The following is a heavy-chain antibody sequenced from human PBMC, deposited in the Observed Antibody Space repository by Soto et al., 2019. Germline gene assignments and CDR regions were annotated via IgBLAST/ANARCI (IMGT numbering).Heavy chain of an antibody. J-gene: IGHJ4*02. V-gene: IGHV1-2*04. CDR3: ARDRNYYDSSGLLDY. Sequence: DSVKVSCKTSGYTFTGYYMHWVRQAPGQGLEWMGWINPNSGGTNYAQKFQGWVTMTRDTSISTAYMELSRLRSDDTAVYYCARDRNYYDSSGLLDYWGQGTLVTVSS. D-gene: IGHD3-22*01. CDR2: INPNSGGT. CDR1: GYTFTGYY.